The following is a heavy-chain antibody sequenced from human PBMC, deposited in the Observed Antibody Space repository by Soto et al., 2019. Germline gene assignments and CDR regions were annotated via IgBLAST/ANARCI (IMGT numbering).Heavy chain of an antibody. CDR2: IIPILGIA. CDR1: GGTFSSYT. D-gene: IGHD2-21*02. V-gene: IGHV1-69*08. CDR3: ARDRNVVVPAIALFDP. J-gene: IGHJ5*02. Sequence: QVQLVQSGAEVKKPGASVKVSCKASGGTFSSYTISWVRQAPGQGLEWMGRIIPILGIANYAQKFQGRVTITADKSTSTADMELSSLRSEDTAVYYCARDRNVVVPAIALFDPWGQGTLVTVSS.